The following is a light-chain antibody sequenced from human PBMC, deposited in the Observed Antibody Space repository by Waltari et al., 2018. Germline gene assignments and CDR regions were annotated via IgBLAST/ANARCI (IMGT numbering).Light chain of an antibody. V-gene: IGLV2-8*01. Sequence: QSALTQPPSASGSPGQSVTISCAGTSSDVGGYTYVSWSQHHPGKAPKPIIYEVSKLPSGVPDRFSGSKSGKPVSLTVSGLQAEDESDYYCSSYGGSNNFYVFGTGTKVSVL. CDR2: EVS. CDR1: SSDVGGYTY. J-gene: IGLJ1*01. CDR3: SSYGGSNNFYV.